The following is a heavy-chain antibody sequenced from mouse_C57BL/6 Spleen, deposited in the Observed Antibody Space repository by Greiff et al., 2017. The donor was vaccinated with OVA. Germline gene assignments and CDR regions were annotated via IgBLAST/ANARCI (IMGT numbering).Heavy chain of an antibody. CDR1: GYTFTSYW. CDR2: IDPSDSYT. D-gene: IGHD2-3*01. CDR3: ARGIYDGYYYFDY. J-gene: IGHJ2*01. Sequence: QVQLQQSGPELVKPGASVKISCKASGYTFTSYWMHWVKQRPGQGLEWIGEIDPSDSYTNYNQKFKGKSTLTVDKSSSTAYMQLSSLTSEDSAVYYCARGIYDGYYYFDYWGQGTTLTVSS. V-gene: IGHV1-69*01.